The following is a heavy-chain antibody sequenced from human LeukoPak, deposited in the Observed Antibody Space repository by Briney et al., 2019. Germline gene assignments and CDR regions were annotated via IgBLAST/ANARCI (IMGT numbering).Heavy chain of an antibody. V-gene: IGHV4-4*02. D-gene: IGHD6-13*01. CDR3: ARITAAGIGGNWFDP. J-gene: IGHJ5*02. CDR2: IYHSGST. CDR1: GGSISSSNW. Sequence: PSETLSLTCAVSGGSISSSNWWSWVRQPPGKGLEWIGEIYHSGSTNYNPSLKSRITISVDTSKNQFSLELSSVTAADTAVYYCARITAAGIGGNWFDPWGQGTLVTVSS.